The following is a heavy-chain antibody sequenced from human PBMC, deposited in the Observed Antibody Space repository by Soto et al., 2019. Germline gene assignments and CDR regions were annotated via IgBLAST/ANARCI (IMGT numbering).Heavy chain of an antibody. CDR3: ARAFGEGPYYYDSSGYYLYY. CDR1: GGTFSSYA. V-gene: IGHV1-69*13. CDR2: IIPIFGTA. J-gene: IGHJ4*02. Sequence: SVKVSCKASGGTFSSYAISWVRQAPGQGLEWMGGIIPIFGTANYAQKFQGRVTITADESTSTAYMELSSLRSEDTAVYYCARAFGEGPYYYDSSGYYLYYWGQGTLVTVSS. D-gene: IGHD3-22*01.